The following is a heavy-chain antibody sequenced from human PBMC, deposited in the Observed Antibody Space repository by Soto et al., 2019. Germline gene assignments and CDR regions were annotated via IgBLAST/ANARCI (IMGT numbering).Heavy chain of an antibody. Sequence: PGGSLRLSCAASGFTFSSHAMSWVRQAPGKGPEWVSAISGSGGSTYYADSVKGRFTISRDNSKNTLYLQMNSLRAEDTAVYYCAKGTIEYSSSGYYYYYMDVWGKGTTVTVSS. CDR1: GFTFSSHA. CDR2: ISGSGGST. J-gene: IGHJ6*03. CDR3: AKGTIEYSSSGYYYYYMDV. D-gene: IGHD6-6*01. V-gene: IGHV3-23*01.